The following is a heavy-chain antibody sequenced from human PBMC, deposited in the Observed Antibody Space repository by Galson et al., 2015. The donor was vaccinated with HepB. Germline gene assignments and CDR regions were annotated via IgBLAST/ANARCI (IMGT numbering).Heavy chain of an antibody. CDR3: ASGAIYYDTSGPVDY. CDR2: ISFDETNT. V-gene: IGHV3-30-3*01. J-gene: IGHJ4*02. CDR1: GFIFSNYA. Sequence: SLRLSCAVTGFIFSNYALHWVRQAPGKGPEWVAFISFDETNTYYAVSVGGRFSISRDNSKNTLYLQMNSLRSDDTATYYCASGAIYYDTSGPVDYWGQGTLVTVSS. D-gene: IGHD3-22*01.